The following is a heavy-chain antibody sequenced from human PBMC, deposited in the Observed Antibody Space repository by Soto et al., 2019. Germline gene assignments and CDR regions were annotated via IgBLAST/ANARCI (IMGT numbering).Heavy chain of an antibody. Sequence: EVQLVESGGGLVKPGGSLRLSCAASGFTFSNSYMTWGRQTPGKGLEWLGRIKRKSDGETTDYAVPVKGGFTISRDDAKNTVYLQMNSLKTDDTAMYYCGTGSAFDIWGQGTMVTVSS. CDR3: GTGSAFDI. CDR1: GFTFSNSY. D-gene: IGHD7-27*01. V-gene: IGHV3-15*01. CDR2: IKRKSDGETT. J-gene: IGHJ3*02.